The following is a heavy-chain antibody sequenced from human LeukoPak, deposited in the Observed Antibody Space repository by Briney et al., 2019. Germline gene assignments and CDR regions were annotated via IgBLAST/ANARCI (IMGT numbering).Heavy chain of an antibody. CDR2: IYHSGST. V-gene: IGHV4-38-2*02. Sequence: SETLSLTCAVSGYSISSGYYWGWIRQPPGKGLEWIGSIYHSGSTNYNPSLKSRVTISVDTSKNQFSLKLSSVTAADTAVYYCARERYYYYMDVWGKGTTVTVSS. CDR3: ARERYYYYMDV. J-gene: IGHJ6*03. CDR1: GYSISSGYY.